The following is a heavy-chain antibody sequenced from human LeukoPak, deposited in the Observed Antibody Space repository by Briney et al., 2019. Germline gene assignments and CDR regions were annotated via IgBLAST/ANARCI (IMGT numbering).Heavy chain of an antibody. CDR1: RYRFTTYW. CDR2: IFPGDSDT. CDR3: ARRYYYDSSGYFDY. V-gene: IGHV5-51*01. D-gene: IGHD3-22*01. J-gene: IGHJ4*02. Sequence: GESLKISCKGSRYRFTTYWIGWARQMPGKGLEWMGIIFPGDSDTRYSPSFQGQVTISADKSISTAYLQWTSLKASDTAIYYCARRYYYDSSGYFDYWGQGILVTVSS.